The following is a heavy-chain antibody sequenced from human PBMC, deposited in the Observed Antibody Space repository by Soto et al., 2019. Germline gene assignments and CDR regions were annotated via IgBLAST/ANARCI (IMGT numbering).Heavy chain of an antibody. V-gene: IGHV4-4*07. CDR2: IYTSGST. J-gene: IGHJ6*02. CDR1: GGSISSYY. CDR3: AREPYYDILTVYDGMDV. Sequence: SETLSLTCTVSGGSISSYYWNWIRQPAGKGLEWIGRIYTSGSTNYNPSLKSRVTMSVDTSKNQFSLKLSSVTAADTAVYYCAREPYYDILTVYDGMDVWGQGTTVTVSS. D-gene: IGHD3-9*01.